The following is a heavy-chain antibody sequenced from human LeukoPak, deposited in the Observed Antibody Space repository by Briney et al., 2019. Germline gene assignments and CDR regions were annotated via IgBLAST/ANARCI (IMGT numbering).Heavy chain of an antibody. CDR2: IYHSGST. Sequence: SETLSLTCAVSGYSISSGYYWGWIRQPPGKGLEWIGSIYHSGSTYYNPSLKSRVTISVDTSKNQFSLKLSSVTAADTAVYYCARGENESGFGFPYYYNRAVGGKGTTVTVP. J-gene: IGHJ6*03. CDR1: GYSISSGYY. V-gene: IGHV4-38-2*01. CDR3: ARGENESGFGFPYYYNRAV. D-gene: IGHD3-16*01.